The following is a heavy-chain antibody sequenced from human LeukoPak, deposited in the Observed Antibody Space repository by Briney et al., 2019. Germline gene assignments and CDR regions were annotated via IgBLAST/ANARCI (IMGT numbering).Heavy chain of an antibody. CDR1: GGSFSGFY. CDR3: ARGGGYCTNNVCPPWFDP. V-gene: IGHV4-34*01. J-gene: IGHJ5*02. CDR2: INHSGST. Sequence: PSETLSLTCSVYGGSFSGFYWNWIRQPPGKGLEWIGEINHSGSTHYSPSLKSRLSISVDSSKNQFSLKLSSVTAADTAVYYCARGGGYCTNNVCPPWFDPWGQGALVTVSS. D-gene: IGHD2-8*01.